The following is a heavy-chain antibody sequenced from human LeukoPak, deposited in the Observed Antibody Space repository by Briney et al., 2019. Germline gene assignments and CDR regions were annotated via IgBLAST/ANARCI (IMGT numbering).Heavy chain of an antibody. CDR2: ISGSGGST. D-gene: IGHD3-9*01. J-gene: IGHJ4*02. CDR1: GFTFSSYA. CDR3: AKNHPLYYDILTGYSLFDY. Sequence: HPGGSLRLSCAASGFTFSSYAMSWVRQAPGKGLEWLSAISGSGGSTYYADSVKGRFTISRDNSKNTLYLKMNSLRAEDTDVYYCAKNHPLYYDILTGYSLFDYWGQGTLVTVSS. V-gene: IGHV3-23*01.